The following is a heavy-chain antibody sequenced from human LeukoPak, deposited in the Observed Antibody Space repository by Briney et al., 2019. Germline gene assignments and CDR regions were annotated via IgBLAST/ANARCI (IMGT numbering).Heavy chain of an antibody. D-gene: IGHD3-3*01. CDR2: ISSNGGST. Sequence: GGSLRLSCAASGFTFSSYAMHWARQAPGKGLEYVSAISSNGGSTYYANSVKGRFTISRDNSKNTLYLQMGSLRAEDMAVYYCARDRVFGVVTTPDYWGQGTLVTVSS. CDR1: GFTFSSYA. J-gene: IGHJ4*02. CDR3: ARDRVFGVVTTPDY. V-gene: IGHV3-64*01.